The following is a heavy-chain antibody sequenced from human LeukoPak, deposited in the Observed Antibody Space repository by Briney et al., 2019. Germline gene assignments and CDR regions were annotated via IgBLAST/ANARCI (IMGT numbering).Heavy chain of an antibody. D-gene: IGHD4-23*01. CDR1: GYTITNNW. V-gene: IGHV5-51*01. CDR3: ARRDYGGHAAYFDY. CDR2: INPRDSET. Sequence: GESLKISCRGSGYTITNNWIGWVRQMPGKGLEWMGIINPRDSETVYSPSFQGQVTMSVDKSISTAYLQWSSLKASDTAMYYCARRDYGGHAAYFDYWGQGTLVTVSS. J-gene: IGHJ4*02.